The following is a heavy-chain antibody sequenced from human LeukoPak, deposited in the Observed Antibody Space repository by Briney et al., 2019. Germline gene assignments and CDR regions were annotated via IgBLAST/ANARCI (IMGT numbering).Heavy chain of an antibody. CDR2: ISAYNGNT. Sequence: ASVKVSSKTSVYTFSTYGISWVRHAPGQGLEWMGWISAYNGNTNYAQKLQGRVAMTTDTSTSTAYMELRSLRSDDTAVYYCARDERYQLPPAHWFDPWGARRLLSVSS. J-gene: IGHJ5*02. D-gene: IGHD2-2*01. CDR1: VYTFSTYG. V-gene: IGHV1-18*01. CDR3: ARDERYQLPPAHWFDP.